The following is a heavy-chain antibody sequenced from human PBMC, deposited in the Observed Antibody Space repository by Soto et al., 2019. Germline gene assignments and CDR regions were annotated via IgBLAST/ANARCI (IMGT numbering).Heavy chain of an antibody. D-gene: IGHD6-13*01. CDR2: ISSSSTI. CDR1: GFTFSSYT. Sequence: EVQLVESGGGLVQPGGSLRLSCAASGFTFSSYTMNWVRQAPGKGLEWVSYISSSSTIYYADSVKGRFTISRDNAKNSLYLQMTSLRDEDTAVYYCARGVGYNWFDPWGQGTLVTVSS. J-gene: IGHJ5*02. V-gene: IGHV3-48*02. CDR3: ARGVGYNWFDP.